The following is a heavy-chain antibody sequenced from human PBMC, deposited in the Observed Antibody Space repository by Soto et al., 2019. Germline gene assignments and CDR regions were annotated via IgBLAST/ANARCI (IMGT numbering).Heavy chain of an antibody. V-gene: IGHV1-8*01. CDR1: GYTFTSYD. CDR3: ARESSHVLRYFEWVPHYYGMDV. Sequence: AAVKVSCKASGYTFTSYDINWVRQATGQGLEWMGWMNPNSGNTGYAQQFQGRVTITRNTSISTAYMELSSLRSEDTAVYYCARESSHVLRYFEWVPHYYGMDVWGQGTPVTVSS. D-gene: IGHD3-9*01. CDR2: MNPNSGNT. J-gene: IGHJ6*02.